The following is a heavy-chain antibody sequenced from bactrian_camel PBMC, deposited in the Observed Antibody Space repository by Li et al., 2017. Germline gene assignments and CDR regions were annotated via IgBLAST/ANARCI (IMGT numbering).Heavy chain of an antibody. Sequence: VQLVESGGGSVQAGGSLRLSCVLYGYTGTGYWGWFRQAPGKEREGVAGIDSDDGSTHYADSVKGRFTISHDNAENTPYLQMNSLEVEDTAMYYCVATFCADMPLWIKYGARDFGYWGQGTQVT. CDR3: VATFCADMPLWIKYGARDFGY. V-gene: IGHV3S40*01. D-gene: IGHD3*01. J-gene: IGHJ6*01. CDR1: GYTGTGY. CDR2: IDSDDGST.